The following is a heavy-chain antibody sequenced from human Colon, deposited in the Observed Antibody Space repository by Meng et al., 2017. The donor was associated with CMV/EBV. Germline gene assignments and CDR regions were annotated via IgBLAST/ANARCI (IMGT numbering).Heavy chain of an antibody. J-gene: IGHJ4*02. V-gene: IGHV1-2*02. D-gene: IGHD3-3*01. CDR2: INPYSGDT. CDR3: GTFGGDFDY. CDR1: GYTFTGYL. Sequence: QAHLRQSGAEMREPGASVKVSCKASGYTFTGYLIHWVRQAPGQGLEWMGWINPYSGDTIYAQKFEVGVTMTRDASITTAYLELSSLKSDDTAVYYCGTFGGDFDYRGQGTLVTVSS.